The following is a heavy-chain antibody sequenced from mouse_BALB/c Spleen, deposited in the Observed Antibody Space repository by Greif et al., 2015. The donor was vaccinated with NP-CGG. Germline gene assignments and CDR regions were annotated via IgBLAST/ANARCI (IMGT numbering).Heavy chain of an antibody. D-gene: IGHD4-1*02. V-gene: IGHV14-3*02. CDR2: IDPANGNT. CDR3: ALNWDADY. CDR1: GFNIKDTY. J-gene: IGHJ2*01. Sequence: EVQLQQSGAELVKPGASVKLSCTASGFNIKDTYMHWVKQRPEQGLEWIGRIDPANGNTKYDPKFQGKATITADTSSNTAYLQLSSLTSEDTAVYYCALNWDADYWGQGTTLTVSS.